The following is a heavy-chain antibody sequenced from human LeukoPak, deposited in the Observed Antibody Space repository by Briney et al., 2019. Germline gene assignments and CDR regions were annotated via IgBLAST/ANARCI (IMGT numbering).Heavy chain of an antibody. CDR1: GCTFSNYA. D-gene: IGHD5/OR15-5a*01. CDR3: AKDLHVYWAY. Sequence: GGTLSHTCAASGCTFSNYAMSWLGQPPAQELGEVSASRVSDASTYYTNSVKDRFTNSIDNSKNALYLEMNSLSAGDTAVYYYAKDLHVYWAYWGQGTLVTVSS. J-gene: IGHJ4*02. V-gene: IGHV3-23*01. CDR2: SRVSDAST.